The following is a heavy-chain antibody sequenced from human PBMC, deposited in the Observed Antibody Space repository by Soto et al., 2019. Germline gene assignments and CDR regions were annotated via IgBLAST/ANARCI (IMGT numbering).Heavy chain of an antibody. D-gene: IGHD2-15*01. J-gene: IGHJ4*02. CDR3: ARVQYCSGGSCYPDY. V-gene: IGHV3-33*01. CDR2: IWYDGSNK. CDR1: GFTFSSYG. Sequence: QVQLVESGGGVVQPGRSLRLSCAASGFTFSSYGMHWVRQAPGKGLEWVAVIWYDGSNKYYADSVKGRFTISRDNSKNTLYLQMNSLRAEDTAVYYCARVQYCSGGSCYPDYWGLGTLVTVSS.